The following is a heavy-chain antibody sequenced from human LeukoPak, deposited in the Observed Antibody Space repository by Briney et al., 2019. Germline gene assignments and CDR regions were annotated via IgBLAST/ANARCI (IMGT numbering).Heavy chain of an antibody. CDR2: IGTAGDT. V-gene: IGHV3-13*01. CDR3: AREGSQGRMDV. CDR1: GFTFSSYD. J-gene: IGHJ6*02. Sequence: PGGFLRLSCAASGFTFSSYDMHWVRQATGKGLEWVSAIGTAGDTYYPGSVKGRFTISRENAKNSLYLQMNSLRAGDTAVYYCAREGSQGRMDVWGQGTTVTVSS. D-gene: IGHD6-13*01.